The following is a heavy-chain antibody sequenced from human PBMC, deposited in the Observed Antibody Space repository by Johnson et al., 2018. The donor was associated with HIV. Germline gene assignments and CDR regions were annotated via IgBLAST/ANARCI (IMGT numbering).Heavy chain of an antibody. J-gene: IGHJ3*02. CDR2: ISYDGSNK. D-gene: IGHD6-19*01. CDR1: GFTFSSYA. CDR3: ARVQWLILDAFDI. Sequence: VQLVESGGGVVQPGRSLRLSCAASGFTFSSYAMHWVRQAPGKGLEWVAVISYDGSNKYYADSVKGRFTISRDNSKNTLHLQMNSLSAEDTAVYYCARVQWLILDAFDIWGQGTMVTVSS. V-gene: IGHV3-30-3*01.